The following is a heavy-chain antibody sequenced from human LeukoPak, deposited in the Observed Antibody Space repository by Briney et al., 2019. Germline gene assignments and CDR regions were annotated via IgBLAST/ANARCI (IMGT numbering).Heavy chain of an antibody. V-gene: IGHV4-34*01. CDR2: INHSGST. J-gene: IGHJ4*02. D-gene: IGHD3-22*01. CDR1: GGSFSGYY. Sequence: SEILSLTCAVYGGSFSGYYWSWIRQPPGKGLEWIGEINHSGSTNYNPPLKSRVTISVDTSKNQFSLKLSSVTAADTAVYYCARMDDSSGYFDYWGQGTLVAVSS. CDR3: ARMDDSSGYFDY.